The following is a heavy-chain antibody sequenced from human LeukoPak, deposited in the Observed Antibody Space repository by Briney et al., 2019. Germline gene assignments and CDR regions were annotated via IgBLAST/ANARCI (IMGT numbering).Heavy chain of an antibody. Sequence: GESLKISCQGSGYSFTTYWIGWVRQMPGKGLEWMGIIYPGDSDTSYSPSFQGQVTMSVDKSINTAYLHWSSLKASDSAMYYCARVRMNTGYMRGDYWGQGTLVTVSS. V-gene: IGHV5-51*01. CDR2: IYPGDSDT. J-gene: IGHJ4*02. D-gene: IGHD5-12*01. CDR1: GYSFTTYW. CDR3: ARVRMNTGYMRGDY.